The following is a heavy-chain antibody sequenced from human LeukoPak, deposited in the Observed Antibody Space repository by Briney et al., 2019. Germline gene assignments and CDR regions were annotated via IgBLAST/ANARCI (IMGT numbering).Heavy chain of an antibody. CDR3: ASFRYSSGWTY. V-gene: IGHV3-64*01. CDR2: ISSNGGST. Sequence: PGGSLRLSCAASGFTFRNHWMHWVRQAPGEGLEYVSAISSNGGSTYYANSVKGRFTISRDNSKNTLYLQMGSLRAEDMAVYYCASFRYSSGWTYWGQGTLVTVSS. J-gene: IGHJ4*02. D-gene: IGHD6-19*01. CDR1: GFTFRNHW.